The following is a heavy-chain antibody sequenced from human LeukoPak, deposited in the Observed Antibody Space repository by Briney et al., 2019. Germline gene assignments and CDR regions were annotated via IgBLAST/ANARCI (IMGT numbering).Heavy chain of an antibody. CDR2: ISAYNGNT. Sequence: GASVKVSCKASGYTFTSYGISWVRQAPGQGLEWMGWISAYNGNTNYAQKLQGRVTMTTDTSTSTAYMELRSLRSDDTAVYYCAANPLSRELGIVDYWGQGTLVTVSS. J-gene: IGHJ4*02. CDR1: GYTFTSYG. V-gene: IGHV1-18*01. CDR3: AANPLSRELGIVDY. D-gene: IGHD1-26*01.